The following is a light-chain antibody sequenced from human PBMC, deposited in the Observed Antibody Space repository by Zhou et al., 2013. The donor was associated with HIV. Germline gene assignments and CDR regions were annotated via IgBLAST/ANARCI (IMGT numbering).Light chain of an antibody. J-gene: IGKJ1*01. CDR3: MQGTHWWT. V-gene: IGKV2-28*01. CDR1: QSLLHSNGDNF. Sequence: DIVMTQSPLSLPVTPGEAASISCRSNQSLLHSNGDNFLDWYLQKPGQSPQLLIYLGSNRASGVPDKFTGSGSGTDFTLKINRVEAEDVGVYYCMQGTHWWTFGQGTKVEIK. CDR2: LGS.